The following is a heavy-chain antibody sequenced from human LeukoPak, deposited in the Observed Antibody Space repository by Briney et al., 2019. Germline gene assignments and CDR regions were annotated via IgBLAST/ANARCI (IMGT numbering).Heavy chain of an antibody. CDR1: GGSISSGSYY. CDR2: IYTSGST. V-gene: IGHV4-61*02. Sequence: SETLSLTCTVSGGSISSGSYYWRWIRQPAGKGLEWIGRIYTSGSTNYNPSLKSRVTISVDTSKSQFSLKLSSVTAADTAVYYCATALYSSSWYAIDYWGQGTLVTVSS. CDR3: ATALYSSSWYAIDY. D-gene: IGHD6-13*01. J-gene: IGHJ4*02.